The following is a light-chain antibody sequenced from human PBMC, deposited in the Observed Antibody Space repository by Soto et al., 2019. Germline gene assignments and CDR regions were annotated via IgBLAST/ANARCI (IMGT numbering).Light chain of an antibody. Sequence: SVGHIVTISCGASQSISSWLAWYQQKPGKAPTLLIYDASTLERGVPSRFSGTGYGTEFDLSIGTLQSDDFAISNCQQYRIASRTFGQGTRLEI. CDR2: DAS. J-gene: IGKJ5*01. CDR3: QQYRIASRT. CDR1: QSISSW. V-gene: IGKV1-5*01.